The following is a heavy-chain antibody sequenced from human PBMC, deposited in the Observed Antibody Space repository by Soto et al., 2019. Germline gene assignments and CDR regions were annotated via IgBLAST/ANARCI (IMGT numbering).Heavy chain of an antibody. D-gene: IGHD6-13*01. CDR2: IYYSGST. Sequence: SETLSLTCTVSGGSISSYYWSWIRQPPGKGLEWIGYIYYSGSTNYNPSLKSRVTISVDTSKNQFSLKLSSVTAADTAVYYCAAGIAAAFFFDIPVASIGYWGQGTLVTVSS. V-gene: IGHV4-59*08. CDR1: GGSISSYY. J-gene: IGHJ4*02. CDR3: AAGIAAAFFFDIPVASIGY.